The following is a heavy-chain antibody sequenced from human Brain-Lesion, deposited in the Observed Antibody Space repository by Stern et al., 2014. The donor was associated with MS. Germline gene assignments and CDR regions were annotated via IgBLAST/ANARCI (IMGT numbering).Heavy chain of an antibody. CDR3: ARGRVVPGFQYYATDV. D-gene: IGHD2-2*01. V-gene: IGHV4-61*02. Sequence: VQLVESGPGLVKPSQTLSLSCTVSGGSISSGGYYWSWIRQPAGKGLEWIGRIFNSGSPSYTPPLKGRVPISIDPSKNQFSRRLTSMTAADTAVYYCARGRVVPGFQYYATDVWGQGTTVIVSS. CDR1: GGSISSGGYY. J-gene: IGHJ6*02. CDR2: IFNSGSP.